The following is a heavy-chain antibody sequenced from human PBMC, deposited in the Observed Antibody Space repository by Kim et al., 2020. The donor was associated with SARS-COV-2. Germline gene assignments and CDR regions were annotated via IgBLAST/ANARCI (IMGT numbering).Heavy chain of an antibody. J-gene: IGHJ6*02. Sequence: FKGRVTIPADNSTSTAYMELSSLRSEDTAVYYCARCITIFGPVDYYGMDVWGQGTTVTVSS. D-gene: IGHD3-3*01. CDR3: ARCITIFGPVDYYGMDV. V-gene: IGHV1-69*02.